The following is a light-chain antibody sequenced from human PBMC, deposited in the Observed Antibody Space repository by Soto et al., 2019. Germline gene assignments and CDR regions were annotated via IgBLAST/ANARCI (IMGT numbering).Light chain of an antibody. Sequence: QCDRTQAASVYGSDGQSSSISCTGTSRDVGAYNLVSWYQQYPGKAPKLVIYEVSKRPSGVSDRFSGSKSGNTASLTISGLQADDEADYYCCSYAGSSRIFGTGTKVTVL. J-gene: IGLJ1*01. V-gene: IGLV2-23*02. CDR1: SRDVGAYNL. CDR2: EVS. CDR3: CSYAGSSRI.